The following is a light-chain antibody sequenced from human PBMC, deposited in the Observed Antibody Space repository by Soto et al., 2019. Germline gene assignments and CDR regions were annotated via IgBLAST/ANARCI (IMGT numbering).Light chain of an antibody. V-gene: IGKV1-39*01. CDR1: QSISSY. CDR3: QQSYGSLTWT. Sequence: DIQMTQSPSSLSASVGDRVTITCRASQSISSYLNWYQQKPGKAPKLLIYAASSLQSGVPSQFSGSGSGTDFILTISSLQHEDFATYYCQQSYGSLTWTFGQGTKVDIK. J-gene: IGKJ1*01. CDR2: AAS.